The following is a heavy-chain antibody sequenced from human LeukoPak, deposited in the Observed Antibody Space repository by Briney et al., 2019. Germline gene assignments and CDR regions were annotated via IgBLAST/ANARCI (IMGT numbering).Heavy chain of an antibody. Sequence: GGSLRLSCAASGFTFSGSAMHWVRQASGKGLEWVGRIRSKANSYATAYAASVKGRFTISRDDSKNTAYLQMNSLRAEDTAVYYCAKDPHYGDYHYYYYMDVWGKGTTVTVSS. CDR2: IRSKANSYAT. CDR3: AKDPHYGDYHYYYYMDV. CDR1: GFTFSGSA. D-gene: IGHD4-17*01. J-gene: IGHJ6*03. V-gene: IGHV3-73*01.